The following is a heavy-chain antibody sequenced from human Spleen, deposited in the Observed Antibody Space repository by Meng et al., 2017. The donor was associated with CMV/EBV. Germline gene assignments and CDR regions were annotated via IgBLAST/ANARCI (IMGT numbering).Heavy chain of an antibody. CDR1: GLTFSTNA. CDR3: AKDPSVVPAARDYYYGMDV. CDR2: ICSDGTI. V-gene: IGHV3-23*03. J-gene: IGHJ6*02. Sequence: GESLKISCAASGLTFSTNAMSWVRQAPGKGLEWVSVICSDGTIYYTDSVKGRFTISRDNSKNTLYLQMNSLRAEDTAVYYCAKDPSVVPAARDYYYGMDVWGQGTTVTVSS. D-gene: IGHD2-2*01.